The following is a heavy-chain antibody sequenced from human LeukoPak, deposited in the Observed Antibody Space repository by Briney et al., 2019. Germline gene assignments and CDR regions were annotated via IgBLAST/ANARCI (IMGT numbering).Heavy chain of an antibody. D-gene: IGHD6-19*01. CDR3: ARWQWLSKAFDY. V-gene: IGHV1-2*02. J-gene: IGHJ4*02. Sequence: AASVKVSCKASGYTFTSYGISWVRQAPGQGLEWMGWISAYSGGTNYAQKFQGRVTMTRDTSISTAYMELSRLRSDDTAVYYCARWQWLSKAFDYWGQGTLVTVSS. CDR1: GYTFTSYG. CDR2: ISAYSGGT.